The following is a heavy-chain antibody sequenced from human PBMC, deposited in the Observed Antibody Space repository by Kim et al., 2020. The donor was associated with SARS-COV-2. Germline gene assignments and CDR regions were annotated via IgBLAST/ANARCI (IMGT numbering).Heavy chain of an antibody. V-gene: IGHV1-69*01. J-gene: IGHJ5*02. Sequence: QQFQGRVTITADESTSTAYMELSSLRSEDTAVYYCARSMVVVVAASFDPWGQGTLVTVSS. CDR3: ARSMVVVVAASFDP. D-gene: IGHD2-15*01.